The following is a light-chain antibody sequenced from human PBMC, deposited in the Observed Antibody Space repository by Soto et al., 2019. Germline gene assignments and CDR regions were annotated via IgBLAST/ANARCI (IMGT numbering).Light chain of an antibody. CDR1: QGISSY. Sequence: DIQLTQTPSFLSASVGDRVTITCRASQGISSYLAWYQQKPGKAPKLLIYAASTLQSGVPSRFSGSGSGTEFTLTISSLQPEDCATYYCQQLNSYPKTFGQGTKVDI. V-gene: IGKV1-9*01. CDR2: AAS. CDR3: QQLNSYPKT. J-gene: IGKJ1*01.